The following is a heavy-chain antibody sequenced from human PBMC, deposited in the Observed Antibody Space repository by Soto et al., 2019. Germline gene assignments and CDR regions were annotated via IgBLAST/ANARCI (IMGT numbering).Heavy chain of an antibody. CDR3: ARTEGGEVGYDILTGLSVGPNYYYGMDV. CDR2: IYYSGST. Sequence: PGGSLRLSCAASGFIFRDWFMSWIRQPPGKGLEWIGYIYYSGSTNYNPSLKSRVTISVDTSKNQFSLKLSSVTAADTAVYYCARTEGGEVGYDILTGLSVGPNYYYGMDVWGQGTTVTVSS. J-gene: IGHJ6*02. V-gene: IGHV4-59*01. CDR1: GFIFRDWF. D-gene: IGHD3-9*01.